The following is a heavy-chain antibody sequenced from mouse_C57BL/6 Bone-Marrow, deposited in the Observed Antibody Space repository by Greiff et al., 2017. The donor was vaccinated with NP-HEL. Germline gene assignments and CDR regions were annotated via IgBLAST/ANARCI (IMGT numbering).Heavy chain of an antibody. Sequence: EVKLQESGGGLVQPGESLKLSCESNEYEFPSHDMSWVRKTPEKRLELVAAINSDGGSTYYPDTMGRRFIISRDNTKKTLYLQMSSLRSEDTALYYCARRSTMITTAYWGQGTLVTVSA. J-gene: IGHJ3*01. D-gene: IGHD2-4*01. CDR2: INSDGGST. CDR3: ARRSTMITTAY. CDR1: EYEFPSHD. V-gene: IGHV5-2*03.